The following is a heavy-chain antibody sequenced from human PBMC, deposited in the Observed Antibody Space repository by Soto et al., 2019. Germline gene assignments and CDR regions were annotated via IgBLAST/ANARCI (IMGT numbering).Heavy chain of an antibody. V-gene: IGHV1-18*01. D-gene: IGHD3-22*01. Sequence: ASVKVSCKASGYAFTSFGITWVRQAPGQGLEWMGWISIYNGTTNYAQKHQGRVTMTTDTSTSTAYMELRNLRSDDTAVYYCARDGGFYYDSSGYYSAIWGQGTMVTVSS. J-gene: IGHJ3*02. CDR1: GYAFTSFG. CDR3: ARDGGFYYDSSGYYSAI. CDR2: ISIYNGTT.